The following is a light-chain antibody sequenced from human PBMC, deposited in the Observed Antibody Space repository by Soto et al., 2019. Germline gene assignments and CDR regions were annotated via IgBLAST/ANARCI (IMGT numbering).Light chain of an antibody. CDR2: DVN. Sequence: QTVLTQPPSASGSPGPSVTISCTGTSSDVGAYIFVSWYQQHPGKAPKLLIYDVNRRPPGVPDRFFGSKSGNTASLTVSGLQAEDEADYYCVSFAGGTYVFGTGTKVTVL. CDR3: VSFAGGTYV. CDR1: SSDVGAYIF. V-gene: IGLV2-8*01. J-gene: IGLJ1*01.